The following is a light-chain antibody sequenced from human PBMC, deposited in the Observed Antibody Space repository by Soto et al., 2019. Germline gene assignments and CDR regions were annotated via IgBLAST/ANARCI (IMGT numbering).Light chain of an antibody. CDR1: QRVLHTATNKNH. J-gene: IGKJ1*01. CDR3: QHHYVAPWA. Sequence: IVVTQSPDSLAVSLGERATISCKSSQRVLHTATNKNHLVWFQQKPGQPPQLLIYWASTRASGVPDRFSGSGLWTDFTLTISSLKAEDVAVYSCQHHYVAPWAFGQGTQVEIK. CDR2: WAS. V-gene: IGKV4-1*01.